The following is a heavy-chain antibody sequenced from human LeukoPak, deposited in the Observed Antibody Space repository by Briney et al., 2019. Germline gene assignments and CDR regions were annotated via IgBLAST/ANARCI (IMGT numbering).Heavy chain of an antibody. V-gene: IGHV3-7*01. J-gene: IGHJ3*01. Sequence: GGPLRLSCAPSGFPFRSYWMTWVRQAPGKGLEWVANIKEDGSQKYYVDSVQGRFTISRDNAKNSLYLHMDSLRAEDRAVYYCARIISGIYYGDAFDVWGQGTIVTVSS. D-gene: IGHD1-26*01. CDR1: GFPFRSYW. CDR3: ARIISGIYYGDAFDV. CDR2: IKEDGSQK.